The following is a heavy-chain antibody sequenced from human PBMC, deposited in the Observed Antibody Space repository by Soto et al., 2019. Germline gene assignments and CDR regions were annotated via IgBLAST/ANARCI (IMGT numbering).Heavy chain of an antibody. CDR1: GFTFSTYG. CDR3: ARSGLALPYSASHWFDP. CDR2: ISDSGHYI. Sequence: EVQLVESGGGLVKPGGSLRLSCAASGFTFSTYGMNWVRQAPGKGLEWLSSISDSGHYIYYADSVKGRFTISRDNAKNSQFLQMNSLRGEHTAVYYCARSGLALPYSASHWFDPWGHGTLVTVSS. D-gene: IGHD3-22*01. J-gene: IGHJ5*02. V-gene: IGHV3-21*03.